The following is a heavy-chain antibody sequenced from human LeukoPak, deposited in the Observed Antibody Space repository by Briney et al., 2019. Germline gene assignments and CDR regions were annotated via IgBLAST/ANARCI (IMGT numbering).Heavy chain of an antibody. J-gene: IGHJ6*03. CDR1: GFTFTNHA. CDR3: ARAGVVRYVAWLINYYMDV. Sequence: GGSLRLSCAASGFTFTNHAMQWVRQAPGKGLEYVSAISGNGGSTYYANSVKGRFTISRDNSKNTVYLQMGSLSPEDMAVYYCARAGVVRYVAWLINYYMDVWGKGTTVTVSS. CDR2: ISGNGGST. D-gene: IGHD3-9*01. V-gene: IGHV3-64*01.